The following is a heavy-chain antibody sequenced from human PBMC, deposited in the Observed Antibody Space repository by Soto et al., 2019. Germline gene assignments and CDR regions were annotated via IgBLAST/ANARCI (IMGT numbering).Heavy chain of an antibody. Sequence: GGSLRLSCAASVFTFSSYAMHWVRQAPGKGLEWVAVISYDGSNKYYADSVKGRFTISRDNSKNTLYLQMNSLRAEDTAVYYCARDLQEVRGVNYYYYGMAVGGQGPTVTAP. J-gene: IGHJ6*02. CDR3: ARDLQEVRGVNYYYYGMAV. CDR2: ISYDGSNK. V-gene: IGHV3-30-3*01. CDR1: VFTFSSYA. D-gene: IGHD3-10*01.